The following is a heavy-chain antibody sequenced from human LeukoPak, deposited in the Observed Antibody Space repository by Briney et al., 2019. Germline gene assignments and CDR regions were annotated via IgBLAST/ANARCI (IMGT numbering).Heavy chain of an antibody. CDR1: GGSISSGDYY. D-gene: IGHD3-16*01. V-gene: IGHV4-30-4*08. CDR2: IYYSGST. J-gene: IGHJ5*02. CDR3: ARGPGGWYPSHWFDP. Sequence: PSQTLSLTCTVSGGSISSGDYYWSWIRQPPGKGLEWIGYIYYSGSTYYNPSLKSRVTISVDTSKNQFSLNLSSVTAADTAVYYCARGPGGWYPSHWFDPWGQGTLVTVSS.